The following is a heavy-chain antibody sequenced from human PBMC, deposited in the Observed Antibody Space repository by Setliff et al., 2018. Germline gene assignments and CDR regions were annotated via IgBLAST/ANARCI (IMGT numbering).Heavy chain of an antibody. D-gene: IGHD3-10*01. V-gene: IGHV1-46*01. CDR3: ARLFPYYYGSS. CDR2: INPSGGST. CDR1: GYTFTSYA. J-gene: IGHJ4*02. Sequence: ASVKVSCKASGYTFTSYAMHWVRQAPGQRLEWMGIINPSGGSTSYAQKFQGRVTMTRDTSTSTVYMELSSLRSEDTAVYYCARLFPYYYGSSWGQGTLVTVSS.